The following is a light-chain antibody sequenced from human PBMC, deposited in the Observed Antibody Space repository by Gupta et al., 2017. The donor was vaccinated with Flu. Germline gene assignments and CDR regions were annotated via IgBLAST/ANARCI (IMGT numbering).Light chain of an antibody. CDR2: QVS. CDR3: MQGSRWPWA. J-gene: IGKJ1*01. Sequence: VTLGQPASISCRSSQSLVDSDGNTYLHWFQQRPGQSPRRLIYQVSHRESGVPDRFSGSGSGTDFTLKISRVEAEDVGVYYCMQGSRWPWAFGQGTKVEIK. V-gene: IGKV2-30*01. CDR1: QSLVDSDGNTY.